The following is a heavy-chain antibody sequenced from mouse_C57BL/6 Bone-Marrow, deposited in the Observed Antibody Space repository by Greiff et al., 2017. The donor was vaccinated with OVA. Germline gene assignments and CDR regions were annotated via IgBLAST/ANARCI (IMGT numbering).Heavy chain of an antibody. CDR3: ASSSLYWYFDV. Sequence: QVQLQQPGAELVMPGASVKLSCKASGYTFTSYWMHWVKQRPGQGLEWIGEIDPSDSYTNYNQKFQGKSTLHVDKSSSTAYMQLSSLTSADSAVYYCASSSLYWYFDVWGTGTTVTVSS. J-gene: IGHJ1*03. CDR1: GYTFTSYW. V-gene: IGHV1-69*01. CDR2: IDPSDSYT.